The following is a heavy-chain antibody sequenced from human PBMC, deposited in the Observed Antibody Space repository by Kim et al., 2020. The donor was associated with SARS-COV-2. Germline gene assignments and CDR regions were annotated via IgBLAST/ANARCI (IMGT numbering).Heavy chain of an antibody. V-gene: IGHV3-30*18. D-gene: IGHD7-27*01. J-gene: IGHJ4*02. CDR2: ISYDGSNK. Sequence: GGSLRLSCAASGFTFSSYGMHWVRQAPGKGLEWVAVISYDGSNKYYADSVKGRFTISRDNSKNTLYLQMNSLRAEDTAVYYCAKDLGDYWGQGTHVTVSS. CDR3: AKDLGDY. CDR1: GFTFSSYG.